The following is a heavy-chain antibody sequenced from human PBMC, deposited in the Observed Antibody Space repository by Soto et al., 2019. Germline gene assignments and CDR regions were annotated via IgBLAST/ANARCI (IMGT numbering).Heavy chain of an antibody. CDR1: GGSFSGYY. Sequence: SETLSVTCAVYGGSFSGYYWSWIRQPPGKGLEWIGEINHSGSTNYNPSLKSRVTISVDTSKNQFSLKLSSVTAADTAVYYCVRISVGRNWSLPWYQGTL. J-gene: IGHJ5*02. CDR3: VRISVGRNWSLP. D-gene: IGHD6-19*01. V-gene: IGHV4-34*01. CDR2: INHSGST.